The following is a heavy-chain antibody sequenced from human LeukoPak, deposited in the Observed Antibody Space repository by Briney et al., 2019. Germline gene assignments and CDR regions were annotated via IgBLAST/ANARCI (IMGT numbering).Heavy chain of an antibody. Sequence: GRSLRLSCAASGFTFSSYAMHWVRQAPGKGLEWVAVISYDGSNKYYADSVKGRFTISRDNSKNTLYLQMNSLRAEDTAVYYCAKVMSAVVVPAAIPRVDAYDIWGQGTMVTVSS. CDR2: ISYDGSNK. J-gene: IGHJ3*02. CDR1: GFTFSSYA. CDR3: AKVMSAVVVPAAIPRVDAYDI. D-gene: IGHD2-2*02. V-gene: IGHV3-30-3*01.